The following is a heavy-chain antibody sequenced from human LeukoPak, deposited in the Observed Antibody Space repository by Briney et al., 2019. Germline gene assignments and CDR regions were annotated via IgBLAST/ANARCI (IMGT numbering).Heavy chain of an antibody. CDR1: GYTFTGYY. Sequence: ASVKVSCKASGYTFTGYYMHWVRQAPGQGLEWMGRINPNSGGTNYAQSFQGRVTMTRETSISTAYMELSRLRSDDTAVYYCARGRVYYYYYMDVWGKGTTVTVSS. CDR2: INPNSGGT. V-gene: IGHV1-2*06. J-gene: IGHJ6*03. CDR3: ARGRVYYYYYMDV.